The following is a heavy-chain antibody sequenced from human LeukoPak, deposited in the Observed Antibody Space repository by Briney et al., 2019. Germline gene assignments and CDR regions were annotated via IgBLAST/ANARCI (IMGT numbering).Heavy chain of an antibody. CDR1: GFTFSSYW. J-gene: IGHJ6*02. CDR2: IKQDGSEK. Sequence: GGSLRLSCAASGFTFSSYWMSWVRQAPGKGLEWVANIKQDGSEKYYVDSVKGRFTISRDNSKNTLYLQMNSLRAEDTAVYYCARVHAFSLPWLLPPGGMDVWGQGTTVTVSS. D-gene: IGHD3-22*01. CDR3: ARVHAFSLPWLLPPGGMDV. V-gene: IGHV3-7*01.